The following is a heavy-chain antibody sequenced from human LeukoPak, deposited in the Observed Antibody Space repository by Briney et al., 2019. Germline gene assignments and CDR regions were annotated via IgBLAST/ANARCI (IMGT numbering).Heavy chain of an antibody. J-gene: IGHJ6*03. CDR1: GFTFSSYS. V-gene: IGHV3-7*01. D-gene: IGHD3-10*01. Sequence: GGSLRLSCAASGFTFSSYSMSWVRQAPGKGLEWVANIKQDGSEKYYVDSVKGRFTISRDNAKNSLYLQMNSLRAEDTAVYYCAKEGRYGSGSYYNYNYYYYYMDVWGKGTTVTISS. CDR2: IKQDGSEK. CDR3: AKEGRYGSGSYYNYNYYYYYMDV.